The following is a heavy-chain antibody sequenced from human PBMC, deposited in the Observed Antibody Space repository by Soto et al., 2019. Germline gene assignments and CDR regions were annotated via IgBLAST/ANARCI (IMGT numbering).Heavy chain of an antibody. CDR1: GDSIRSINNY. CDR2: IYYGGST. J-gene: IGHJ6*02. CDR3: ARYSSNWFQTEGMDV. D-gene: IGHD6-13*01. V-gene: IGHV4-39*07. Sequence: SETLSLTCTVSGDSIRSINNYWGWIRQPPGKGLEWIGNIYYGGSTFYNPSLKSRVTMSVDTSKKQFSLKLTSVTAADTAVYYCARYSSNWFQTEGMDVWGQGTTVTVSS.